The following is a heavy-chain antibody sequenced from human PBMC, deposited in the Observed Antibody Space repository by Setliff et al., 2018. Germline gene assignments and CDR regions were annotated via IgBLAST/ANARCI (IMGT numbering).Heavy chain of an antibody. Sequence: GSLRLSCAASGFTFSTHSMNWVRQAPGKGLEWVSSISRGSTYIYYADSMKGRFTISRDNAKNSLYLQMNSLRAEDTAVYYCASAGHSGSWFPFDAFHIWGQGTMVTRLL. CDR2: ISRGSTYI. V-gene: IGHV3-21*01. D-gene: IGHD6-13*01. CDR3: ASAGHSGSWFPFDAFHI. J-gene: IGHJ3*02. CDR1: GFTFSTHS.